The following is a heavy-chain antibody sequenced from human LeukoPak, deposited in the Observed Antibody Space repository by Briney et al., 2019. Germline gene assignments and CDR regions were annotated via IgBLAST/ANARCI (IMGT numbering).Heavy chain of an antibody. CDR1: GFTFSSYS. V-gene: IGHV3-21*01. D-gene: IGHD4-17*01. CDR3: ARDRVTTTSSYYYYGMDV. J-gene: IGHJ6*02. Sequence: GGSLRLSCAASGFTFSSYSMNWVRQAPGKGLEWVSSISSSSSYIYYADSVKGRFTISRDNAKNSLYLQMNSLRAEDTAVYYCARDRVTTTSSYYYYGMDVWGQGTTVTVSS. CDR2: ISSSSSYI.